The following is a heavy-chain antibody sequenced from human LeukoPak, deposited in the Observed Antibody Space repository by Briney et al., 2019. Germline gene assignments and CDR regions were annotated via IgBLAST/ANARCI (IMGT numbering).Heavy chain of an antibody. J-gene: IGHJ4*02. V-gene: IGHV3-48*03. CDR3: ARGPSGYHNT. Sequence: GGSLRLSCAASGFTFSNYEMNWVRQAPGKGLEWLSYISGNGNTIYYADSVKGRFTISRDNAKNTLYLQMNSLRAEDTAVYYCARGPSGYHNTGGQGTLVTVSS. CDR2: ISGNGNTI. CDR1: GFTFSNYE. D-gene: IGHD5-12*01.